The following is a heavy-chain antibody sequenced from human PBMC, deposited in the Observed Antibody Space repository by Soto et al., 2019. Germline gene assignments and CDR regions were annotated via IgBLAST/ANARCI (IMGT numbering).Heavy chain of an antibody. CDR2: MSYNGGYK. Sequence: GGSLRLSCAAFGFSFSSYDMHWVRQAPGKGLEWVAVMSYNGGYKYYADSVKGRFTISRDNSKKTVYLQMNSLRAEDTAVYYCAKEREVVVTAAGYFQHWGQGTLVTVSS. CDR1: GFSFSSYD. D-gene: IGHD2-21*02. J-gene: IGHJ1*01. V-gene: IGHV3-30*18. CDR3: AKEREVVVTAAGYFQH.